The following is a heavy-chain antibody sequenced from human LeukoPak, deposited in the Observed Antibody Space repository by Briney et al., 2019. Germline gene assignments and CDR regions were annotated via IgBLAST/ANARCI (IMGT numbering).Heavy chain of an antibody. CDR2: IKHDGSDK. Sequence: GGSLRLSCAASGFTFSDYYMSWIRQAPGKGLEWVATIKHDGSDKKYVDSVKGRFTIFRDNAKNSLYLQMNSLSGDDTAVYFCARPSFTSGSYFDHWGQGTLVTVSS. CDR1: GFTFSDYY. V-gene: IGHV3-7*01. D-gene: IGHD3-22*01. J-gene: IGHJ4*02. CDR3: ARPSFTSGSYFDH.